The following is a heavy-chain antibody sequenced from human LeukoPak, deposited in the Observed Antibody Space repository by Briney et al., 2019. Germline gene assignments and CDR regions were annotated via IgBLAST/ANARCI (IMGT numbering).Heavy chain of an antibody. CDR2: IYYTGSR. CDR1: GASISSSDW. D-gene: IGHD2-15*01. CDR3: ARDWVGYCSGGSCWRD. Sequence: SETLSLTCVVSGASISSSDWWSWVRQSPGKGLEWIEEIYYTGSRNYNPSLKSRVAMSVDKSKNQFSLKLSSVTAADTAVYYCARDWVGYCSGGSCWRDWGQGTLVTVSS. V-gene: IGHV4-4*02. J-gene: IGHJ4*02.